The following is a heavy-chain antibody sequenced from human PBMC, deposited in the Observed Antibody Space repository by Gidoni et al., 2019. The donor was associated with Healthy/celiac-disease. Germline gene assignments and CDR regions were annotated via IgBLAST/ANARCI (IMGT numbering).Heavy chain of an antibody. CDR3: AREVAGATVYYYYGMDV. CDR2: IIPILGIA. J-gene: IGHJ6*02. CDR1: GGTFSSYA. V-gene: IGHV1-69*04. Sequence: QVQLVQSGAEVKKPGSSVKVSCKASGGTFSSYAISWVRQAPGQGLEWMGRIIPILGIANYAQKCQGRGTITADKSTSTAYMELSSLRSEDTAVYYCAREVAGATVYYYYGMDVWGQGTTVTVSS. D-gene: IGHD4-17*01.